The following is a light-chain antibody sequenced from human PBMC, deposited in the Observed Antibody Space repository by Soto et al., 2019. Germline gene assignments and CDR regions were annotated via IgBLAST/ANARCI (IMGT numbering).Light chain of an antibody. V-gene: IGKV3-15*01. CDR1: QSVSSN. Sequence: EIVMTQSPATLSVSPGERATLSCRASQSVSSNLAWYQQKPGQAPRLLIYGASTRATGLPARFSGSGSGTEFTLTLSSLQSEDFAVYYCQQYNYWPPLYTFGQGTKLQIK. CDR2: GAS. J-gene: IGKJ2*01. CDR3: QQYNYWPPLYT.